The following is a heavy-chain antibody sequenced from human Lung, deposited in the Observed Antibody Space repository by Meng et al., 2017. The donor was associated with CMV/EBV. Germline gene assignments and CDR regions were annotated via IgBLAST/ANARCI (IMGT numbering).Heavy chain of an antibody. D-gene: IGHD3-16*01. Sequence: GESLKISCAASGFTFSSYAMTWVRQAPGKGLEWVAQISASGDSTYYADSVKGRFTISRDKSKNTLYLQMNSLRAADTAIYYCAKASRGGWGGWFDPWGQGTLVTVSS. CDR1: GFTFSSYA. V-gene: IGHV3-23*01. CDR2: ISASGDST. CDR3: AKASRGGWGGWFDP. J-gene: IGHJ5*02.